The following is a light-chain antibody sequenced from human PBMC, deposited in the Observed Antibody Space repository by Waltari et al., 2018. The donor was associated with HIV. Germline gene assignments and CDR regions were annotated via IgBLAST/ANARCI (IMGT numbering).Light chain of an antibody. Sequence: SYVLTPPPSVSVAPGQTARFTCGGNNIGSKSVHRYQQKPGQAPLLVLFDDSDRPSGIPERFSGSNSGNTATLTISRVEAGDEADYYCQVWDSSSDVVFGGGTKLTVL. V-gene: IGLV3-21*02. CDR3: QVWDSSSDVV. CDR1: NIGSKS. J-gene: IGLJ2*01. CDR2: DDS.